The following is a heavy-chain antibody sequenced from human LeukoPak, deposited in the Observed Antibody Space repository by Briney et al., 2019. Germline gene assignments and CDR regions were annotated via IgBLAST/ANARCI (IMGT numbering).Heavy chain of an antibody. J-gene: IGHJ4*02. CDR1: GFTFSTYA. CDR2: ISGSGGST. Sequence: GGSLRLSCTASGFTFSTYAMSWVRQAPGEGLEWVSGISGSGGSTYYTDSVKGRFTISRDNSRNTLHLQMSSLRAEDTALYYCVKDRCDRTTCPEVWGQGTLVTVSS. D-gene: IGHD2-2*01. V-gene: IGHV3-23*01. CDR3: VKDRCDRTTCPEV.